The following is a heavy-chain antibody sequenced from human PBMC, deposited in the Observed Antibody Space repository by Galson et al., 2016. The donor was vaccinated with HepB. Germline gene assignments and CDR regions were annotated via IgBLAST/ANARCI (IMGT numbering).Heavy chain of an antibody. CDR2: VIGSGGRT. J-gene: IGHJ5*02. Sequence: SLRLSCAASGFTFSSYAMMWVRQAPGKGLEWVSSVIGSGGRTYSADSVQGRFAISRDNSKNTLYLEMNSLRVEDTAVYYWAKGAGAGRVDWFDPWGQGTLVTVSS. CDR3: AKGAGAGRVDWFDP. CDR1: GFTFSSYA. V-gene: IGHV3-23*01. D-gene: IGHD1-26*01.